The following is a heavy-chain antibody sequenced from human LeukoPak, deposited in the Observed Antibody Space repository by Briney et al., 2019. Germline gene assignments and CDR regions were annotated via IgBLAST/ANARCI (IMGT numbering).Heavy chain of an antibody. D-gene: IGHD3-3*01. CDR1: GGTFSSYA. V-gene: IGHV1-69*04. Sequence: SVKVSCKASGGTFSSYAISWVRQAPGQGLEWMGRIIPIFGIANYAQKFQGRVTITAGKSTSTAYMELSSLRSEDTAVYYCARDSTRYYDFWSDYYYYGMDVWGQGTTVTVSS. J-gene: IGHJ6*02. CDR2: IIPIFGIA. CDR3: ARDSTRYYDFWSDYYYYGMDV.